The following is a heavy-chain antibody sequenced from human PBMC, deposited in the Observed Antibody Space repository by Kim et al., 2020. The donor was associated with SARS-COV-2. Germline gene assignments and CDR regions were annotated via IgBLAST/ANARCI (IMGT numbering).Heavy chain of an antibody. Sequence: GGSLRLSCAGSGFTFSRNSVNWVRQAPGKGLEWVSYISSTSSAIYYADSVKGRFTISRDNAKNSVFLQMDSLRDEDTAVYYCARALDCTTTNCYSGNCDYWGQGTLVTVSS. CDR1: GFTFSRNS. V-gene: IGHV3-48*02. D-gene: IGHD2-2*01. CDR2: ISSTSSAI. J-gene: IGHJ4*02. CDR3: ARALDCTTTNCYSGNCDY.